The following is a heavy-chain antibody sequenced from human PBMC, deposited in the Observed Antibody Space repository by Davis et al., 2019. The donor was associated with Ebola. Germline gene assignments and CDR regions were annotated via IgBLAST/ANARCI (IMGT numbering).Heavy chain of an antibody. CDR3: ARVRVNWFDP. D-gene: IGHD4-17*01. J-gene: IGHJ5*02. CDR2: ISSSSSYI. V-gene: IGHV3-21*05. Sequence: GESLKISCAASGFTFSSYSMNWVRQAPGKGLEWVSYISSSSSYIYYADSVKGRFTISRDNAKNSLYLQMNSLRAEDTAVYYCARVRVNWFDPWGQGTLVTVSS. CDR1: GFTFSSYS.